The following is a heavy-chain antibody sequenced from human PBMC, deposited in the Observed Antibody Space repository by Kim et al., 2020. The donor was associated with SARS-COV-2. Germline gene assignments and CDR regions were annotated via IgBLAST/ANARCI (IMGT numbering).Heavy chain of an antibody. D-gene: IGHD5-12*01. Sequence: YADPGKGRFTISREYSKNTLYLQMNSLRAEDTAVYYCAKRSGRDGYPFDYWGQGTLVTVSS. V-gene: IGHV3-23*03. CDR3: AKRSGRDGYPFDY. J-gene: IGHJ4*02.